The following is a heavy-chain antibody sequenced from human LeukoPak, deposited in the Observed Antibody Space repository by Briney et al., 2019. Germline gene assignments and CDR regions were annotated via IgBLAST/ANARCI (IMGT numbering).Heavy chain of an antibody. Sequence: SQTLSLTCAISGDSVSSNSVAWNWIRQSPSRGLEWPGRICHHSDCNTENASSLRGRVTITADTSKNHLSLQLNSVTPEDTAVYYCVRAGRIWYAFDIWGQGTTVVVSS. CDR3: VRAGRIWYAFDI. J-gene: IGHJ3*02. CDR2: ICHHSDCNT. V-gene: IGHV6-1*01. D-gene: IGHD2-8*01. CDR1: GDSVSSNSVA.